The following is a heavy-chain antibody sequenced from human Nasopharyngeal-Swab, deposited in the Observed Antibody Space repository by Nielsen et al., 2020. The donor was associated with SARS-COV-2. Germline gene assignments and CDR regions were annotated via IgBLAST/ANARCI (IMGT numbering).Heavy chain of an antibody. J-gene: IGHJ4*02. CDR1: GFSLNRYA. V-gene: IGHV3-23*01. CDR2: ISASGRAT. CDR3: ARGCDTDCFRVDS. D-gene: IGHD2-21*02. Sequence: GESLKISCVAFGFSLNRYAMIWVRQAPGKGLEWVSGISASGRATYYADSVEGRLTISRDNSRNTLSLQMNNLRAEDTATYYCARGCDTDCFRVDSWGQGTLVTVFS.